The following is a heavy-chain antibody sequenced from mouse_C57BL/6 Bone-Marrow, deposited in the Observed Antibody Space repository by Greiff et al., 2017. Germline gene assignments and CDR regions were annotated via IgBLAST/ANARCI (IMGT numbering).Heavy chain of an antibody. J-gene: IGHJ1*03. V-gene: IGHV5-12*01. CDR2: ISNGGGST. Sequence: EVHLVESGGGLVQPGGSLKLSCAASGFTFSDYYMYWVRQTPEKRLEWVAYISNGGGSTYYPDTVKGRFTISRDNAKNTLYLQMSRLKSEDTAMYYCARPNYYYGSSYDWYFDVWGTGTTVTVSS. CDR1: GFTFSDYY. CDR3: ARPNYYYGSSYDWYFDV. D-gene: IGHD1-1*01.